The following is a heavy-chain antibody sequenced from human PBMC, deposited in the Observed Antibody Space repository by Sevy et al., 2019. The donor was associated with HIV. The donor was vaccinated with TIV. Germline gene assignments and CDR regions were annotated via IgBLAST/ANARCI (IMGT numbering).Heavy chain of an antibody. J-gene: IGHJ5*01. CDR2: TKEEGSER. D-gene: IGHD3-22*01. Sequence: GGSLRLSCAASGFSFSIYWMSWVRQAPGKGLEWVASTKEEGSERKYVDSVKGRFIISRDNAKNALYLQMNSLRAEDTAVYYCVRDFDKDDSGYSDWFDSWGQGTLVTVSS. CDR1: GFSFSIYW. CDR3: VRDFDKDDSGYSDWFDS. V-gene: IGHV3-7*01.